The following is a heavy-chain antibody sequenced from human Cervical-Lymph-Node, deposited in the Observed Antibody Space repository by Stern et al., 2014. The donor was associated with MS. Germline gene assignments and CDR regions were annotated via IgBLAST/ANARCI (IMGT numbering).Heavy chain of an antibody. Sequence: QVQLVESGAEVMKPGASVTVSCKTSGYTFTSYGLSWVRQAPGQGLEWMGLISPHNGNTHYAPTLQGRVTMTIDTSTTTAYMELRSLRSDDTAVYYCVRKGYASGWYGYFDYWGQGTLVTVSS. CDR2: ISPHNGNT. CDR1: GYTFTSYG. J-gene: IGHJ4*02. V-gene: IGHV1-18*01. CDR3: VRKGYASGWYGYFDY. D-gene: IGHD6-19*01.